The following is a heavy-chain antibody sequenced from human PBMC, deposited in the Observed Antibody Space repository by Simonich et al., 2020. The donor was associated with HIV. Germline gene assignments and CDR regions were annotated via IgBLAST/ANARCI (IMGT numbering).Heavy chain of an antibody. V-gene: IGHV3-30*07. CDR2: ISYDGSNK. Sequence: QVQLVESGGGVVQPGRSLRLSCAASGFTFSSYAMHWVRQAPGKGLEWGAVISYDGSNKYYADSVKGRVTISRDNSKYTLYRQMNSLRAEDTAVYYCASGGSISSVWADDYWGQGTLVTVSS. D-gene: IGHD3-16*01. CDR1: GFTFSSYA. CDR3: ASGGSISSVWADDY. J-gene: IGHJ4*02.